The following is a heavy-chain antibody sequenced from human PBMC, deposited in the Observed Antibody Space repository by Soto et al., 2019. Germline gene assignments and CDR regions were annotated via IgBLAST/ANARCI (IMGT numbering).Heavy chain of an antibody. J-gene: IGHJ5*02. D-gene: IGHD3-16*01. Sequence: QVQLVQSGAEVKKPGASVKVSCKASGYTFINYGISWVRQAPGQGLEWMGWINTYNGNTNYAKKFQGRVTMTTDTSTSTDYMELRSLRSDDTAVYHCARDPGGPAGFDPWGQGTLVTVSS. V-gene: IGHV1-18*01. CDR2: INTYNGNT. CDR1: GYTFINYG. CDR3: ARDPGGPAGFDP.